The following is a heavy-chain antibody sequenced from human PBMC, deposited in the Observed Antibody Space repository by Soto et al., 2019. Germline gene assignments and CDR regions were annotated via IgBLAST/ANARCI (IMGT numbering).Heavy chain of an antibody. CDR3: ARDLGGPDY. CDR2: LSSDGFGT. V-gene: IGHV3-74*03. J-gene: IGHJ4*02. D-gene: IGHD3-16*01. CDR1: GFTLSAYW. Sequence: GGSLRLSCAASGFTLSAYWMHWVRQAPGRGLEWVSRLSSDGFGTAYADSVKGRFHTSRDNARNTLFLQMNGLRAEDTAVYYCARDLGGPDYWGRGTLVTVSS.